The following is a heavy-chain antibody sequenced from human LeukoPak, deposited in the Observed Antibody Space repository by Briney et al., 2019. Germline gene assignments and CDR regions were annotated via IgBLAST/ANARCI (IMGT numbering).Heavy chain of an antibody. D-gene: IGHD2-2*01. V-gene: IGHV3-23*01. CDR2: ISGSGGST. Sequence: GGSLRLSCAASGFTFSSFAMSWVRQAPGKGLEWVSAISGSGGSTYYADSVKDRFTISRDNSKNTLYLQMNSLRAEDTALYYCAKDQMYQLLSWFDPWGQGTLVTVSS. J-gene: IGHJ5*02. CDR1: GFTFSSFA. CDR3: AKDQMYQLLSWFDP.